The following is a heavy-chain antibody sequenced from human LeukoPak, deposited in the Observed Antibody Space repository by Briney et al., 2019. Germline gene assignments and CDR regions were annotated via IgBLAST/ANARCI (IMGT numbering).Heavy chain of an antibody. J-gene: IGHJ4*02. Sequence: ASVKVSCKASGYTFTSYAIHWVRQAPGQMLEWMGWINAGNGNTEYSQRFQGRVTVTRDTSASTAYMELSSLRSEDTAVFYCARAGWSGLDYWGQRTLVTVSS. V-gene: IGHV1-3*01. CDR2: INAGNGNT. D-gene: IGHD3-3*01. CDR1: GYTFTSYA. CDR3: ARAGWSGLDY.